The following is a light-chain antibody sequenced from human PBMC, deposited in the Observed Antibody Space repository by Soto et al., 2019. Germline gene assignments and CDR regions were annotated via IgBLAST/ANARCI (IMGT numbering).Light chain of an antibody. CDR2: STI. CDR1: TGAVTSGYY. J-gene: IGLJ3*02. V-gene: IGLV7-43*01. CDR3: RSTMVLLSRV. Sequence: QAVVTQEPSLTVSPGGTVTLTCTSSTGAVTSGYYPNWFQQKPGQAPRALIYSTINKHSWTPARFSGSLLGGKAALTLSGGQPEDEAEYYCRSTMVLLSRVFGGGTKVTVL.